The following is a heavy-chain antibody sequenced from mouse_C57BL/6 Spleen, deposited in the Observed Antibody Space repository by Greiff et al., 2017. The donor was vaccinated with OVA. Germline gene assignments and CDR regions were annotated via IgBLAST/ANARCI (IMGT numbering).Heavy chain of an antibody. V-gene: IGHV1-81*01. CDR3: ATTVVARYFDV. D-gene: IGHD1-1*01. Sequence: QVQLQQSGAELARPGASVKLSCKASGYTFTSYGISWVKQRPGQGLEWIGEIYPRSGNTYYNEKFKGKATLTADKSSSTAYMELRSLTSEDSAVYFCATTVVARYFDVWGTGTTVTVSS. J-gene: IGHJ1*03. CDR1: GYTFTSYG. CDR2: IYPRSGNT.